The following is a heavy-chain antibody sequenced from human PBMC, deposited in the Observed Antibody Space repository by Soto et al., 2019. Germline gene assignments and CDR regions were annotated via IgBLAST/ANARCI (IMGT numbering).Heavy chain of an antibody. V-gene: IGHV4-31*03. CDR1: AGSISSGAYY. D-gene: IGHD3-10*01. Sequence: QAQLQESGPGLVKPSQTLSLTCTVSAGSISSGAYYWSWIRQHPGKGLEWIGYIYYSGTTYYNPSVQSRLTMAVDTSENQFSLKLSSLTAADTAVYYCARGVYSGSGVIWLDPWGPGTLVTVSS. J-gene: IGHJ5*02. CDR3: ARGVYSGSGVIWLDP. CDR2: IYYSGTT.